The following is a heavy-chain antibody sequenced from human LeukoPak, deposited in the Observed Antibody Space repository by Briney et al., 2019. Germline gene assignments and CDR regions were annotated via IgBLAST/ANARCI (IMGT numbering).Heavy chain of an antibody. D-gene: IGHD2-2*01. CDR2: INPSGGST. CDR1: GYTFSSYY. V-gene: IGHV1-46*01. J-gene: IGHJ3*02. Sequence: ASVKVSCKASGYTFSSYYIHWVRQAPGQGLEWMGIINPSGGSTSYAQKFQDRVTVTRDMSTSTVYMELSSLRSEDPAVYYCTRDPGYCSGNNCYYSAFHIWGQGTMVTVSS. CDR3: TRDPGYCSGNNCYYSAFHI.